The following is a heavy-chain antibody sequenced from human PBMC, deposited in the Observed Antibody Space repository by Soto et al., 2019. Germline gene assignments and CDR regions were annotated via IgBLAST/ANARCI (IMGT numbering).Heavy chain of an antibody. V-gene: IGHV5-51*01. CDR3: ARGRGGSAENWFDP. Sequence: EVQLVQSGAEVKKPGESLKISCQGSGYTFTTYWIAWVRQMPGQGLEWMGIFYPGDSDTRYNPSFQGQVTISVARSINTAYLQWNTLKASDTAMYYCARGRGGSAENWFDPWGQGTLVTVS. D-gene: IGHD6-13*01. CDR2: FYPGDSDT. CDR1: GYTFTTYW. J-gene: IGHJ5*02.